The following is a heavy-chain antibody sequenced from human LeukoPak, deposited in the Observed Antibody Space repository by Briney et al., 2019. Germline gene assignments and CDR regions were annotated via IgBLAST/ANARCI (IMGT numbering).Heavy chain of an antibody. V-gene: IGHV3-48*01. D-gene: IGHD3-22*01. J-gene: IGHJ4*02. CDR2: ISSSSSTI. CDR1: GFTFSSHS. CDR3: ARGAYYYED. Sequence: GGSLRLSCAASGFTFSSHSMNWVRQAPGKGLEWVSYISSSSSTIYYADSVKGRFTISRDNAKNSLYLQMSSLRAEDTAVYYCARGAYYYEDWGQGTLVTVSS.